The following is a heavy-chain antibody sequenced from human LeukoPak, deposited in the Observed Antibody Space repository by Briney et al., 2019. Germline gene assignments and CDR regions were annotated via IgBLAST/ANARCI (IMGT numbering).Heavy chain of an antibody. CDR1: GFTFDDYT. J-gene: IGHJ4*02. CDR2: ISWDGGST. CDR3: ARGPPFDY. V-gene: IGHV3-43*01. Sequence: PGGSLRLSCAASGFTFDDYTMHWVRQAPGKGLEWVSLISWDGGSTYYADSVKGRFTISRDNSKNTLYLQMNSLRAEDTAVYYCARGPPFDYWGQGTLVTVSS.